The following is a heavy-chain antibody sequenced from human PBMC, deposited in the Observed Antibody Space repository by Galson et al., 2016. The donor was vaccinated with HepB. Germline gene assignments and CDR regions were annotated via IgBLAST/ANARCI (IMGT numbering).Heavy chain of an antibody. CDR1: GYSFTNYW. J-gene: IGHJ4*02. D-gene: IGHD6-13*01. V-gene: IGHV5-10-1*01. CDR3: ARQGMSFGS. CDR2: IDPSDSYT. Sequence: QSGAEVKKPGESLRISCKGSGYSFTNYWITWVRQMPGKGLEWMGRIDPSDSYTYYSPSFQGHVTMSADKSISTAYLQWSNLKASDTAIYYCARQGMSFGSWGQGTLLAVSS.